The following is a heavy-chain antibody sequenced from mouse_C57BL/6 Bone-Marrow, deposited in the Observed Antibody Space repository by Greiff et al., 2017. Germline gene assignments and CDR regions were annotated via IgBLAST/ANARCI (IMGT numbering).Heavy chain of an antibody. D-gene: IGHD2-4*01. CDR2: ISNGGGST. CDR3: ARQTPFYYYYDFYAMDA. V-gene: IGHV5-12*01. Sequence: DVQLVESGGGLVQPGGSLKLSCAASGFTFSDYYMYWVRQTPEQRLEWVAYISNGGGSTYYPDTVKGRFTFSRDNAKNTLYLQMSRLKTEDTAMYYCARQTPFYYYYDFYAMDAWGTGASVTASS. CDR1: GFTFSDYY. J-gene: IGHJ4*01.